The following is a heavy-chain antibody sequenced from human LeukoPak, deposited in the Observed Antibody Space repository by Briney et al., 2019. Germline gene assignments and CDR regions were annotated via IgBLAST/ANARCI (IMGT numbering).Heavy chain of an antibody. J-gene: IGHJ4*02. Sequence: GGSLRLSCAASGFTVSSNYMSWVRQAPGKGLEWVSVTYSGGSTYYADSVKGRFTISRDNSKNTLYLQMNSLRAEDTAVYYCASLSSGWYFNFDYWGQGTLVTVSS. CDR3: ASLSSGWYFNFDY. CDR1: GFTVSSNY. CDR2: TYSGGST. D-gene: IGHD6-19*01. V-gene: IGHV3-66*01.